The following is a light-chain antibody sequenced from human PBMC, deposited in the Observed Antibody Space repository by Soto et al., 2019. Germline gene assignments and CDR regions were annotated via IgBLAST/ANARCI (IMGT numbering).Light chain of an antibody. CDR2: DVT. CDR1: SSDVGSYNR. CDR3: NSFTTSSTYV. J-gene: IGLJ1*01. Sequence: QSALTQPPSVSGSPGQSVAISCTGTSSDVGSYNRVAWYQQPPGTAPKLIIYDVTNRPSGVPDRFSGSKSGNTASLTISGLHAEDEADYYCNSFTTSSTYVFGTGTKVTVL. V-gene: IGLV2-18*02.